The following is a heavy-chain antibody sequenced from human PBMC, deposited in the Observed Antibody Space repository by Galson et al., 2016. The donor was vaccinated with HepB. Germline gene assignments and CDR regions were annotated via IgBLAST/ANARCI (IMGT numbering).Heavy chain of an antibody. CDR2: IWNDGSYK. CDR1: GFTLSSYG. Sequence: SLRLSCAASGFTLSSYGMHWVRQAPGKGLEWVAVIWNDGSYKYYTDSVKGRFTISRDNSKNKLFLQMNSLRVEDTAIYYCAREAADPLTAFDYWGQGTLVPVSS. D-gene: IGHD6-25*01. CDR3: AREAADPLTAFDY. V-gene: IGHV3-33*01. J-gene: IGHJ4*02.